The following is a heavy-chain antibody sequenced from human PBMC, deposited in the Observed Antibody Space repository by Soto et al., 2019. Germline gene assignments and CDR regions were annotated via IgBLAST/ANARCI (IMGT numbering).Heavy chain of an antibody. D-gene: IGHD6-13*01. Sequence: QVQLVESGGGVVQPGRSLRLSCAASGFTFSSYGMHWVRQAPGKGLEWVAVIWYDGSNKYYADSVKGRFTISRDNSKNTLYLQMNSLRAEDTAVYYCARGCSSSWYPYYFDYWGQGTLVTVSS. J-gene: IGHJ4*02. CDR3: ARGCSSSWYPYYFDY. CDR1: GFTFSSYG. V-gene: IGHV3-33*01. CDR2: IWYDGSNK.